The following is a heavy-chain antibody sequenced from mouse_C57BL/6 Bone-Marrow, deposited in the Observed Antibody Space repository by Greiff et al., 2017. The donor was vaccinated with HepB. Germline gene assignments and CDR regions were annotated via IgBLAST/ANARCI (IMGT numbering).Heavy chain of an antibody. CDR3: VRLYDGYYWWYFDV. CDR1: GFSFNTYA. D-gene: IGHD2-3*01. V-gene: IGHV10-1*01. Sequence: DVHLVESGGGLVQPKGSLKLSCAASGFSFNTYAMNWVRQAPGKGLEWVARIRSKSNNYATYYADSVKDRFTISRDDSESMLYLQMNNLKTEDTAMYYCVRLYDGYYWWYFDVWGTGTTVTVSS. J-gene: IGHJ1*03. CDR2: IRSKSNNYAT.